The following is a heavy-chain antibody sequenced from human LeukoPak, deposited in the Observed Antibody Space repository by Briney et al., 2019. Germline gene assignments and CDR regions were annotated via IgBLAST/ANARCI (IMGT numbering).Heavy chain of an antibody. CDR3: ARIAFGELLFYYFDY. CDR1: GFPFSTYW. V-gene: IGHV3-7*01. D-gene: IGHD3-10*01. CDR2: INQDGTEK. J-gene: IGHJ4*02. Sequence: PGESLRLSCAASGFPFSTYWMSWVRQAPGKGLEWVANINQDGTEKYYVDSVKGRFTISRDYAKNSLYLQMNSLRAEDTAVYYCARIAFGELLFYYFDYWGQGTLVTVSS.